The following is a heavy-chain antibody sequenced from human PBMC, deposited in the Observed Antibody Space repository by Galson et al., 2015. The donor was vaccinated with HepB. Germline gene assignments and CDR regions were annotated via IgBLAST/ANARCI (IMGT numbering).Heavy chain of an antibody. CDR3: ARGRFYYDSRIEQFDY. V-gene: IGHV3-7*03. D-gene: IGHD3-22*01. J-gene: IGHJ4*02. Sequence: SLRLSCAASGFTFSNYWMNWVRQAPGKGLEWVANIKQDRSEKYYVDSVKGRLTISRDNTKNSLFLQMNRLRAEDTAVYYCARGRFYYDSRIEQFDYWGQGTLVTVSS. CDR1: GFTFSNYW. CDR2: IKQDRSEK.